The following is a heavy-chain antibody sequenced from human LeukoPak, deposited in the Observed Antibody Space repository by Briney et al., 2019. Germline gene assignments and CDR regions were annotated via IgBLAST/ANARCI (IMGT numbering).Heavy chain of an antibody. D-gene: IGHD3-10*01. CDR1: GFTFSSHW. CDR2: IKTDGTYT. Sequence: GGSLRLSCAASGFTFSSHWMHWVRQAPGKGLVWVSRIKTDGTYTDYADSVKGRFTTSRDNAKNSLYLQMNSLRAEDTAVYYCARAVYGSGSFHFDYWGQGTLVTVSS. J-gene: IGHJ4*02. V-gene: IGHV3-74*01. CDR3: ARAVYGSGSFHFDY.